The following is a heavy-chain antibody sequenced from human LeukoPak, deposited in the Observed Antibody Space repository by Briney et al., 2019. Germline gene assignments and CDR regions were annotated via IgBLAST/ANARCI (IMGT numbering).Heavy chain of an antibody. CDR3: AKLIAAAGTGYYFDY. Sequence: GGSLRFSCAASGFTFSSYAMSWLRPAPGKGLEWISAISGSGGSTYYADSVKGRFTISRDNYKNTLYLQMNSLRAEDTAVYYCAKLIAAAGTGYYFDYWGQGTLVTVSS. J-gene: IGHJ4*02. CDR1: GFTFSSYA. D-gene: IGHD6-13*01. CDR2: ISGSGGST. V-gene: IGHV3-23*01.